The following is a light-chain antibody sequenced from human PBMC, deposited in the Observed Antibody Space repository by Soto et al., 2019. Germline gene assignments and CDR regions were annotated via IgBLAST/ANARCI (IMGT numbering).Light chain of an antibody. CDR1: SSDVGGYNY. CDR2: DVS. Sequence: QSALTQPASVSGSPGQSITISCTGTSSDVGGYNYVSWYQQHPGKAPKLMIYDVSNRPSGVSNRFSGSKSGNTASLTISGLQAEAEADYYCCSYTSSSALFVFGTGTKVTVL. CDR3: CSYTSSSALFV. V-gene: IGLV2-14*01. J-gene: IGLJ1*01.